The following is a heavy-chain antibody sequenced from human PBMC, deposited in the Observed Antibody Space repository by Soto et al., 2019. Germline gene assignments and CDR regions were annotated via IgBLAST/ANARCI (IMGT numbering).Heavy chain of an antibody. D-gene: IGHD6-6*01. CDR1: GFSFSDYS. Sequence: EVQLVESGGGLVKPGGSLRLSCAASGFSFSDYSVNWVRQAPGKGLEWVSSIRSSTSYIYYADSVKGRFTISRDNAKNSLYLQMNSLRAEDTAVYFCARMSIVGRRDYYYGMDVW. CDR3: ARMSIVGRRDYYYGMDV. CDR2: IRSSTSYI. V-gene: IGHV3-21*01. J-gene: IGHJ6*01.